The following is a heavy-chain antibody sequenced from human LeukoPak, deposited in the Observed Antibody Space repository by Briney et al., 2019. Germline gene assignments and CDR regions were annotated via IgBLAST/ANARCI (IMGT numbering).Heavy chain of an antibody. D-gene: IGHD1-26*01. CDR3: ARLIVGRPYYFGP. CDR2: IYRSGST. Sequence: SETLSLTCAVSGYSISSDYFWGWSRQPPGKGLEWIGSIYRSGSTYYNPSLKSRVTMSIHTSKNQFSLKLSSVTAADTAVYYCARLIVGRPYYFGPWGQGTLVTVSS. J-gene: IGHJ4*02. V-gene: IGHV4-38-2*01. CDR1: GYSISSDYF.